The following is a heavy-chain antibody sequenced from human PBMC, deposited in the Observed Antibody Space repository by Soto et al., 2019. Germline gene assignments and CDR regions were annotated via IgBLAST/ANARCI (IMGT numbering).Heavy chain of an antibody. CDR2: IKTRTEGATT. D-gene: IGHD2-2*01. CDR1: GFGFEHVW. Sequence: EVQMVESGGGLVQPGGSLRLSCATSGFGFEHVWMSWVRQAPGKGLDWVGRIKTRTEGATTEYAAPERGRFTISRDESKNTMYLEMNSLKSVDTAVYYCATERDCSSTTCPGACELWGHGTMVIVSS. CDR3: ATERDCSSTTCPGACEL. V-gene: IGHV3-15*01. J-gene: IGHJ3*01.